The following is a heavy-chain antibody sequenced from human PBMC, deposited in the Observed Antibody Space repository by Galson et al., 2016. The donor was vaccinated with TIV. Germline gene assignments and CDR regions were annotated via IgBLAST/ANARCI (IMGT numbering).Heavy chain of an antibody. CDR2: ISAYSGDT. CDR1: GYTFSKYG. Sequence: SVKVSCKASGYTFSKYGVSWVRQAPGQGLEWMGWISAYSGDTNYAQKLQGRVTMTTDTSTSTAYIDLRSLRSDDTAVYYCTRDRGSMTIILVVDYYFGMDVWGQGTTVTVSS. J-gene: IGHJ6*02. D-gene: IGHD3-22*01. V-gene: IGHV1-18*04. CDR3: TRDRGSMTIILVVDYYFGMDV.